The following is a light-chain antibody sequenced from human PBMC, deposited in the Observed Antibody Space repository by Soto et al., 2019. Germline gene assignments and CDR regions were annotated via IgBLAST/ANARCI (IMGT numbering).Light chain of an antibody. CDR2: GAS. CDR1: QSVSSN. V-gene: IGKV3-15*01. Sequence: IVLTQSPATLSVSPGDTATLSCRATQSVSSNLAWYQQKPGQAPRLLIYGASTRATAIPARFSGSGSGTEFTLNITSLQSEDIEVYYCQQYDTWLVWTFGQGTKVEI. CDR3: QQYDTWLVWT. J-gene: IGKJ1*01.